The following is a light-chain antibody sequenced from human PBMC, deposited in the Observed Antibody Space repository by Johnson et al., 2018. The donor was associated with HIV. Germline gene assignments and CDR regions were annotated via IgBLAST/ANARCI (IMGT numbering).Light chain of an antibody. CDR1: SSNIGNNY. J-gene: IGLJ1*01. Sequence: QSVLTQPPSVSAAPGQKVTISCSGSSSNIGNNYVSWYQQLPGTAPKLLIYDNNKRPSGIPDRFSGSNSGTSATLGITGLQTGDEADYYCATCDSSLSAFYVCGTGTKVT. CDR3: ATCDSSLSAFYV. CDR2: DNN. V-gene: IGLV1-51*01.